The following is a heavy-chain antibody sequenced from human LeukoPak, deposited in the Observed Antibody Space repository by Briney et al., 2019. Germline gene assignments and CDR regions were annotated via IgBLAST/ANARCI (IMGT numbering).Heavy chain of an antibody. CDR1: GFTFSSYW. CDR2: ISGSGGST. CDR3: ARSSTTAATRLRTFHL. J-gene: IGHJ3*01. Sequence: GGSLRLSCAASGFTFSSYWMSWVRQAPGKGLEWVSVISGSGGSTYYADSVKGRFTISRDNSKNTLYLQMNSLRAEDTAVYYCARSSTTAATRLRTFHLWPQGPMLPVSS. V-gene: IGHV3-23*01. D-gene: IGHD2-2*01.